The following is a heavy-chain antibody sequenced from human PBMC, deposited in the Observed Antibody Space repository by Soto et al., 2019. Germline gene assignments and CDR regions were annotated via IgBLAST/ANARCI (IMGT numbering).Heavy chain of an antibody. J-gene: IGHJ6*03. D-gene: IGHD4-4*01. CDR3: ARGRHSTVIHYAYYYYYYMDV. CDR2: INHSGST. V-gene: IGHV4-34*01. CDR1: GGSFSGYY. Sequence: SETLSLTCAVYGGSFSGYYWSWIRQPPGKGLEWIGEINHSGSTNYNPSLKSRVTISVDTSKNQFSLKLSSVTAAVTAVYYCARGRHSTVIHYAYYYYYYMDVWGKGTTVTVSS.